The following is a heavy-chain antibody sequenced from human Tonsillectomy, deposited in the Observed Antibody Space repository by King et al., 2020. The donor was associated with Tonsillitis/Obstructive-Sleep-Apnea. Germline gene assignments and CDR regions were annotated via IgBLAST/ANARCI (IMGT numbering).Heavy chain of an antibody. V-gene: IGHV3-53*01. CDR1: GFTVSSNY. CDR2: IYSGGST. CDR3: ARKYYDILTGYYEGDYFDY. Sequence: VQLVESGGGLIQPGGSLRLSCAASGFTVSSNYMSWVRQAPGKGLEWVSVIYSGGSTYYADSVKGRFTISRDNSKNTLYLQMNSLRAEDTAVYYWARKYYDILTGYYEGDYFDYWGQGTLVTVSS. D-gene: IGHD3-9*01. J-gene: IGHJ4*02.